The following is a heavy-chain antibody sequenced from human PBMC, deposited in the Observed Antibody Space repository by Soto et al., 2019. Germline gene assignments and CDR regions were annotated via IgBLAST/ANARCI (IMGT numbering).Heavy chain of an antibody. V-gene: IGHV4-38-2*01. CDR3: ASYSGSLYPPYYFDY. J-gene: IGHJ4*02. CDR2: IHHSGAT. CDR1: GYPISSSYY. Sequence: SETLSLTCAVSGYPISSSYYWGWIRQPPGKGLEWIGTIHHSGATYYNPSLKSRVTISVDASKNQFSLKTFVTAADTAVYYCASYSGSLYPPYYFDYWGQGTLVTVSS. D-gene: IGHD1-26*01.